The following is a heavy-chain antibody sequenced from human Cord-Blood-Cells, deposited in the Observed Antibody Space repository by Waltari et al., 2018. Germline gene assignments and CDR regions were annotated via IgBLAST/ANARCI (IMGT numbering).Heavy chain of an antibody. CDR3: ARRVLAAAAYYYYYYMDV. V-gene: IGHV4-34*01. CDR1: GGSFSGYY. CDR2: INHSGST. J-gene: IGHJ6*03. D-gene: IGHD6-13*01. Sequence: QVQLQQWGAGLLKPSETLSLTCAAYGGSFSGYYWSWIRPPPGTGLEWIGEINHSGSTNYNPSLKSRVTISVDTSKNQFSLKLSSVTAADTAVYYCARRVLAAAAYYYYYYMDVWGKGTTVTVSS.